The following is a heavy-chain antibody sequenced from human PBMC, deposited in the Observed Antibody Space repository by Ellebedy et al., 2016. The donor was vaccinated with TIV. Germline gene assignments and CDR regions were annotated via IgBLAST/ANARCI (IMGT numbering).Heavy chain of an antibody. CDR1: GGSISSNSYF. CDR2: ISYSGST. Sequence: GSLRLXCTVSGGSISSNSYFWGWIRQPPGKGLEWIGIISYSGSTYYNPSLNSRVTISVDTSKNQFSLNLSSVTAADTAVYYCARPLRSTVTTSIYFDYWGQGTLVTVSS. D-gene: IGHD4-17*01. J-gene: IGHJ4*02. CDR3: ARPLRSTVTTSIYFDY. V-gene: IGHV4-39*01.